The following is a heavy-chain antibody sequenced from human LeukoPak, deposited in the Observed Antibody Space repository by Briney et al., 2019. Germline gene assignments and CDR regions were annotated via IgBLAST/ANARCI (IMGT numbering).Heavy chain of an antibody. D-gene: IGHD3-22*01. CDR1: GDSFTNYY. CDR3: ARDYYDSDGFHRTFDI. V-gene: IGHV4-59*01. CDR2: IYYFGST. J-gene: IGHJ3*02. Sequence: SETLSLTCSVSGDSFTNYYWSRLRQTPGKGLEWIGYIYYFGSTNYNPSLISRVTISLDTSKKQFSLQLSSVTAADTGVYYCARDYYDSDGFHRTFDIWGQGTMVTVSS.